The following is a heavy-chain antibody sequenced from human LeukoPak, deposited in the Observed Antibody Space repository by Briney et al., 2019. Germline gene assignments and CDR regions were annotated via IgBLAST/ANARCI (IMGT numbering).Heavy chain of an antibody. J-gene: IGHJ4*02. D-gene: IGHD3-16*01. V-gene: IGHV4-59*01. CDR3: ARMIIPNDSVCK. CDR2: IYYSGST. CDR1: GGSISSYY. Sequence: SETLSLTCTVSGGSISSYYWSLIRQLPGKGLECIGYIYYSGSTNYNPSLKSRVTISVKTSKNQFSLKLRSVTAADTAVYHCARMIIPNDSVCKWGQGTLVTVSS.